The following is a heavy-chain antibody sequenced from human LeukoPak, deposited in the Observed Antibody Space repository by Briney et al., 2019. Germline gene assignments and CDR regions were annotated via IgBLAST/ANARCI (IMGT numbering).Heavy chain of an antibody. CDR3: ARDRSSFAVAATPSDY. D-gene: IGHD2-15*01. CDR1: GFTFSNYA. V-gene: IGHV3-48*01. CDR2: ISSSSSTI. Sequence: GRSLRLSCAASGFTFSNYAMHWVRQAPGKGLEWVSYISSSSSTIYYADSVKGRFTISRDNAKNSLYLQMNSLRAEDTAVYYCARDRSSFAVAATPSDYWGQGTLVTVSS. J-gene: IGHJ4*02.